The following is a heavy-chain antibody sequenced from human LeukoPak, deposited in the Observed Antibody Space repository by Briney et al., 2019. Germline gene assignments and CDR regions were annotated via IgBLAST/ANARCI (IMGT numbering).Heavy chain of an antibody. CDR3: AKSSYYDASGYYREYYFDY. CDR1: GFTFSSYA. V-gene: IGHV3-23*03. Sequence: GGSLRLSCAASGFTFSSYAMSWVRQAPGKGLEWVSVIYSGGSTYYADSVKGRFTISRDKTKNALYLQMNSLRAEDTAVYYCAKSSYYDASGYYREYYFDYWGQGTLVTVSS. CDR2: IYSGGST. J-gene: IGHJ4*02. D-gene: IGHD3-22*01.